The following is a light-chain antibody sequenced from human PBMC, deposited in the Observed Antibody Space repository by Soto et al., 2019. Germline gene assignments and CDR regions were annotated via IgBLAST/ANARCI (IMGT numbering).Light chain of an antibody. Sequence: IPMTQYPSILYSSLGDRVTITCRASQSISRWLAWYQQKPGKAPKLLIYKASTLKSGVPSRFSVTGSGTEFPLTLSGLMTEDFAAYHGQQLYTLPFTFCQGTRLEI. CDR1: QSISRW. CDR2: KAS. V-gene: IGKV1-5*03. CDR3: QQLYTLPFT. J-gene: IGKJ5*01.